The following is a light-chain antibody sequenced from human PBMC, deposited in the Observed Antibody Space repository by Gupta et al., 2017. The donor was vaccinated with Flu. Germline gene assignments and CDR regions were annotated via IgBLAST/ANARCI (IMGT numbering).Light chain of an antibody. CDR1: QNVTSSS. CDR2: GAT. J-gene: IGKJ4*01. CDR3: HQDGSSPLT. V-gene: IGKV3-20*01. Sequence: DTLSLSPGERAPLSCRASQNVTSSSLAWYQRKPGQAPRLLIYGATSRATGIPDRFSGSGSGTDFTLTISRLEPEDFAVYYCHQDGSSPLTFGGGTEVEIK.